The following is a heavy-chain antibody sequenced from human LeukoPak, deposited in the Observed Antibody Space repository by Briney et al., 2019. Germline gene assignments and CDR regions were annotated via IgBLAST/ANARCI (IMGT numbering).Heavy chain of an antibody. Sequence: GGSLRLSCAASGFTFSTYWMIWVRQAPGKGLEWVANIREDGSEQYYVDSVKGRFTISRDNAQNSLYLQMNSLRAEDTAVYFCARGVAGTGDYWGQGTLVTVSP. CDR2: IREDGSEQ. CDR1: GFTFSTYW. D-gene: IGHD6-19*01. CDR3: ARGVAGTGDY. J-gene: IGHJ4*02. V-gene: IGHV3-7*05.